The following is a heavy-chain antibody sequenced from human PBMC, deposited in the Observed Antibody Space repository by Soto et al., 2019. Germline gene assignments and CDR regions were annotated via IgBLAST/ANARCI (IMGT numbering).Heavy chain of an antibody. J-gene: IGHJ4*02. D-gene: IGHD6-6*01. CDR2: INPSGGDT. CDR3: ARAVYSSSSGRRYCDY. CDR1: GYTFTNYF. Sequence: QVQLVQSGAEVKKPGASVKVSCKASGYTFTNYFINWVRQAPGQGLEWMGIINPSGGDTSYAQKFPGIVTMTRDTSTSAVYMELSSLRSEDTAVYYCARAVYSSSSGRRYCDYWGQGTLVTVSS. V-gene: IGHV1-46*01.